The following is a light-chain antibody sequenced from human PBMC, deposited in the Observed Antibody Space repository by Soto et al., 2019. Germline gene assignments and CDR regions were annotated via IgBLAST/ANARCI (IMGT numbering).Light chain of an antibody. CDR2: DAS. CDR1: QSVSSY. Sequence: EIVLTQSPATLSLSPWERATLSCRASQSVSSYLAWYQQKPGQAPRLLIYDASNRATGIPARFSGSGSGTDFTLTITSLEPEDFAVYYCQQYGSSPLTFGGGTRLEIK. J-gene: IGKJ5*01. V-gene: IGKV3-11*01. CDR3: QQYGSSPLT.